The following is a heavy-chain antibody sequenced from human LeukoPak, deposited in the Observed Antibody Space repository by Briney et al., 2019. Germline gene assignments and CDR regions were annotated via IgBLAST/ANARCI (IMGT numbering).Heavy chain of an antibody. CDR2: ISAYNGST. D-gene: IGHD6-6*01. CDR1: GYTFTSYG. Sequence: ASVKVSCKASGYTFTSYGISWVQQAPGQGLKWMGWISAYNGSTNYAQKLQGRVTMTTDTSTSTAYMELRSLRSDDTAVYYCARDPSPRAARALGWFDPWGQGTLVTVSS. V-gene: IGHV1-18*01. CDR3: ARDPSPRAARALGWFDP. J-gene: IGHJ5*02.